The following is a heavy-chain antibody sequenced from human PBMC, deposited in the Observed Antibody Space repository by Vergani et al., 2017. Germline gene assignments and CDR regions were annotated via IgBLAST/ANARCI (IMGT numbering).Heavy chain of an antibody. Sequence: EVQLVQSGAEVKKPGESLKISCKGSGYSFTSYWIGWVRQMPGKGLEWMGIIYPGDSDTRYSPSFQGQVTISADKSISTAYLQWSSLKASDTAMYYCAATETPGRYDYVWGSGIYAFDIWGQGTMVTVSS. CDR2: IYPGDSDT. CDR1: GYSFTSYW. V-gene: IGHV5-51*01. CDR3: AATETPGRYDYVWGSGIYAFDI. D-gene: IGHD3-16*01. J-gene: IGHJ3*02.